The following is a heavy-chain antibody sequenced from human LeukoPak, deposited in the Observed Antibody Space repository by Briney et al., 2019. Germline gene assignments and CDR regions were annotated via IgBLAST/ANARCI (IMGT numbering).Heavy chain of an antibody. CDR2: IYKDGKT. Sequence: SETLSLTCIVSGDFIDTYHHWTWIRQHPGKGLEYIGYIYKDGKTFYNPSLRSRATISADTSQNFFSLRLTSMTDADTAVYYCARGTDGYRFDYWGQGILVTVSS. J-gene: IGHJ4*02. V-gene: IGHV4-31*03. D-gene: IGHD3-16*02. CDR3: ARGTDGYRFDY. CDR1: GDFIDTYHH.